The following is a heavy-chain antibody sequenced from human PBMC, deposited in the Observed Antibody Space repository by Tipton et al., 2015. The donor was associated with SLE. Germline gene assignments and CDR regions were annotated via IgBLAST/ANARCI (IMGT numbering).Heavy chain of an antibody. J-gene: IGHJ2*01. CDR2: IYSGGSGT. CDR3: ATRSYHFDWYFDL. D-gene: IGHD3-16*02. CDR1: GFTFSSYA. Sequence: SLRLSCAASGFTFSSYAMSWVRQAPGKGLEWVSVIYSGGSGTYYADSVKGRFTISRDNSKNTLYLQMNSLRAEDMAVYYCATRSYHFDWYFDLWGRGTLVTVSS. V-gene: IGHV3-23*03.